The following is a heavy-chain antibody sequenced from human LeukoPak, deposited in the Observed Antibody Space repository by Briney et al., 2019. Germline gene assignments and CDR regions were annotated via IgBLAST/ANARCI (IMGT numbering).Heavy chain of an antibody. D-gene: IGHD3-22*01. CDR2: IGAGFDT. V-gene: IGHV3-13*01. J-gene: IGHJ3*02. CDR3: AGTYYYDKGAFDI. CDR1: GFTFSTYD. Sequence: HPGGSLRLSCAASGFTFSTYDFHWVRHVTGKGLQWVSAIGAGFDTYYQDSVRGRFTISRDNSKNTLYLQMNSLRAEDTAVYYCAGTYYYDKGAFDIWGQGTMVTVSS.